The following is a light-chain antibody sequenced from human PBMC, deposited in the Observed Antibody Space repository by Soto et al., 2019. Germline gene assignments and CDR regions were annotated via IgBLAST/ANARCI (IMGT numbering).Light chain of an antibody. Sequence: QSALTQPASVSGSPGQSITISCTGTSSDVGGYNYVSWYQQHPGKAPKLMIYDVSNRPSGVSNRFSGSKSGNTASLTISGLQAEDEAYYYCISYTSSSTPVVCGGGTKLTVL. CDR1: SSDVGGYNY. CDR2: DVS. V-gene: IGLV2-14*01. J-gene: IGLJ2*01. CDR3: ISYTSSSTPVV.